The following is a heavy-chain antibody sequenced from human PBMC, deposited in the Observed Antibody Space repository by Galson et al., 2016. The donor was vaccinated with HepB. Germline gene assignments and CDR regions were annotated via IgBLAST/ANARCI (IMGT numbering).Heavy chain of an antibody. V-gene: IGHV2-5*02. CDR2: IHWDEDK. CDR1: GFSLTTSGVG. CDR3: AHGDFGFDLYAFNF. D-gene: IGHD2-8*01. J-gene: IGHJ3*01. Sequence: PALVKPTQTLTLTCTFSGFSLTTSGVGVGWIRQPPGKALEWLALIHWDEDKRHSPSLSSRLTITKDTSKNQVVLTMTNMDPVDTALYFCAHGDFGFDLYAFNFWGQGTMVTVSA.